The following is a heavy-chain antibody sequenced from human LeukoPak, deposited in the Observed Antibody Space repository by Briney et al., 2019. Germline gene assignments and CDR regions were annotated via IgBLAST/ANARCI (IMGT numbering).Heavy chain of an antibody. CDR1: GYSFTSYW. CDR3: ARSITIFGVVIPLDY. CDR2: IYPGDSDT. J-gene: IGHJ4*02. V-gene: IGHV5-51*01. D-gene: IGHD3-3*01. Sequence: GESLKISCKGSGYSFTSYWIGWVRPMPGKGLEWMGIIYPGDSDTRYSPSFQGQVTISADKSISTAYLQWSSLKASDTAMYYCARSITIFGVVIPLDYWGQGTLVTVSS.